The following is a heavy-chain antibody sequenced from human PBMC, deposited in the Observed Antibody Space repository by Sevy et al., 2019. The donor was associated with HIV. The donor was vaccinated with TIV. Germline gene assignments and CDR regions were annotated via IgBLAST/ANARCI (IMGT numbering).Heavy chain of an antibody. Sequence: GGSLRLSCAASGFTFSDYYMSWIRQAPGKGLEWVSYISSSGSTIYYAASVKGRFTISRDNAKNSLYLQMNSLRAEDTAVYYCARGGSSWYGYYYYYGMDVWGQGTTVTVSS. J-gene: IGHJ6*02. CDR1: GFTFSDYY. CDR3: ARGGSSWYGYYYYYGMDV. D-gene: IGHD6-13*01. V-gene: IGHV3-11*01. CDR2: ISSSGSTI.